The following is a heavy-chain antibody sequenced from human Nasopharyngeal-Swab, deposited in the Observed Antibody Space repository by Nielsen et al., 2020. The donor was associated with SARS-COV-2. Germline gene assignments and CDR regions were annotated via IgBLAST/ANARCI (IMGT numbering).Heavy chain of an antibody. CDR1: GFTFSTYG. J-gene: IGHJ4*02. V-gene: IGHV3-30*02. CDR3: ANERDLVLMVYAFDY. D-gene: IGHD2-8*01. CDR2: IRHDGSNK. Sequence: GESLKISCAASGFTFSTYGMHWVRQAPGKGLEWVAFIRHDGSNKYYADSVKGRFTISRDNSKNTLYLQMNSLRAEDTAVYYCANERDLVLMVYAFDYWGQGTLVTVSS.